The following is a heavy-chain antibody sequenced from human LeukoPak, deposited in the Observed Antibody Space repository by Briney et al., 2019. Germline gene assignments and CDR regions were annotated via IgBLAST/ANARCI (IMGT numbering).Heavy chain of an antibody. V-gene: IGHV4-34*01. D-gene: IGHD6-25*01. CDR3: AREAVPPTGLYYYGMDV. Sequence: SETLSLTCAVYGGSFSDYYWTWIRQPPGKGLEWIGEINHSGRTNYNTSLKSRVTISVDTSKNQFSLRLSSVTAADTAVYYCAREAVPPTGLYYYGMDVWGQGTTVTVSS. CDR2: INHSGRT. J-gene: IGHJ6*02. CDR1: GGSFSDYY.